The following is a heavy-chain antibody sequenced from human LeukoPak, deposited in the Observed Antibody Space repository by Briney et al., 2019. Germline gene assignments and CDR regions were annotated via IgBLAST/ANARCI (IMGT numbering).Heavy chain of an antibody. CDR2: ISYDGSNK. CDR1: GFTFSSYA. V-gene: IGHV3-30*04. Sequence: PGGSLRLSCAASGFTFSSYAMHWVRQAPGKGLEWVALISYDGSNKNYADSVKGRLTISRDISKNTLYVQMNSLRPEDTAVYYCARQKHIVVVTAWSDAFDIWGQGTMVTVSS. J-gene: IGHJ3*02. CDR3: ARQKHIVVVTAWSDAFDI. D-gene: IGHD2-21*02.